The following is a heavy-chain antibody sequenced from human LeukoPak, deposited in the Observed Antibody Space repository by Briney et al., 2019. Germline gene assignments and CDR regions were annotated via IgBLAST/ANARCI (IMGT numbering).Heavy chain of an antibody. Sequence: GGSLRLSCAASGFTFSSYAMSWIRQAPGKGLEWVSYISSSGSTIYYADSVKGRFTISRDNAKNSLYLQMNSLRAEDTAVYYCARVGIWFGELFIDYWGQGTQVTVSS. CDR1: GFTFSSYA. J-gene: IGHJ4*02. CDR3: ARVGIWFGELFIDY. V-gene: IGHV3-11*04. CDR2: ISSSGSTI. D-gene: IGHD3-10*01.